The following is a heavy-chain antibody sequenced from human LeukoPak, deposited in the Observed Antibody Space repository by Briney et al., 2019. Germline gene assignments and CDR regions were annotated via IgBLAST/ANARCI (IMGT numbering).Heavy chain of an antibody. V-gene: IGHV4-59*08. Sequence: SETLSLTCTVSGGSISSYYSSWIRQPPGKGLEWIGYIYYSGSTNKNTSLKSRLIISVDTSKNQSSLKLSAVTAADSAVYYCARGIVVVAQLGFYFYYMDVWGKGTTVTISS. CDR3: ARGIVVVAQLGFYFYYMDV. D-gene: IGHD2-15*01. CDR2: IYYSGST. CDR1: GGSISSYY. J-gene: IGHJ6*03.